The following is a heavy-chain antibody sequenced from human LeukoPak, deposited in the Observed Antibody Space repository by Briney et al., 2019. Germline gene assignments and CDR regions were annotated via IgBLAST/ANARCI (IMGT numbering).Heavy chain of an antibody. CDR2: HYYSGST. D-gene: IGHD2-2*01. CDR3: ARSVPAAYTFDY. J-gene: IGHJ4*02. V-gene: IGHV4-39*02. CDR1: GASINSSGYY. Sequence: PSETLSLTCTVSGASINSSGYYWGWIRQPPGKGLEWIGSHYYSGSTYYNPSLKSRVTISVDTSKNHFSLKLNSVTAADTAVYYCARSVPAAYTFDYWGQGTLVTVSS.